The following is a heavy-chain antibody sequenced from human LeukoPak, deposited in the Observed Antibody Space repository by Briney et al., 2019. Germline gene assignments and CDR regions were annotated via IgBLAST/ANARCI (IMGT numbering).Heavy chain of an antibody. CDR1: GGSFSTYY. J-gene: IGHJ4*02. CDR3: ARGGTWPVHFDY. V-gene: IGHV4-34*01. Sequence: PSETLSLTCAVYGGSFSTYYWSWIRQPPGKGLEWIGEINHSGATNYNPSLKSRVTLSVDTSKNQFSLRLSSVSAADTAVYYCARGGTWPVHFDYWGQGTLVTVSS. D-gene: IGHD6-19*01. CDR2: INHSGAT.